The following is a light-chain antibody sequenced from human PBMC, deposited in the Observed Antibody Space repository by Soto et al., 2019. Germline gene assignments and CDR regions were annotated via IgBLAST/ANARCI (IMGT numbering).Light chain of an antibody. J-gene: IGKJ3*01. CDR2: GAS. CDR3: QQYGGSPLFT. CDR1: QSVSSSY. Sequence: EIVLTQSPGTLSLSPGERATLSCRASQSVSSSYLAWYQQKPGQAPRLLIYGASSRATGIPDRFSGSGSGTDFSLTISRMEAQDFAVYYCQQYGGSPLFTFGPGTKVDIK. V-gene: IGKV3-20*01.